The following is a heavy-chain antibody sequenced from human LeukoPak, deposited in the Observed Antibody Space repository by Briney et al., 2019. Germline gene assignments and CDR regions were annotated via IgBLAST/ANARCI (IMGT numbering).Heavy chain of an antibody. CDR1: GFTFSSYA. V-gene: IGHV3-30*04. Sequence: GGSLRLSCAASGFTFSSYAMHWVRQAPGKGLEWVAVISYDASNNYYSDSVKGRFTISRDNAKNSLYLQMNSLRAEDTAVYYCARSPLLYFDYWGQGTLVTVSS. J-gene: IGHJ4*02. D-gene: IGHD1-26*01. CDR3: ARSPLLYFDY. CDR2: ISYDASNN.